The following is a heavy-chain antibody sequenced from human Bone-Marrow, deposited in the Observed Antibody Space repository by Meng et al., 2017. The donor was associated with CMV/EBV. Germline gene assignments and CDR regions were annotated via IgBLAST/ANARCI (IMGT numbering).Heavy chain of an antibody. CDR3: AKDLGVVVPAASNGMDV. Sequence: SLKISCAASGFTFDDYAMHWVRQAPGKGLEWVSGISWNSGSIGYADSVKGRFTISRDNAKNSLYLQMNSLRAEDTALYYCAKDLGVVVPAASNGMDVWGQGTTVTASS. CDR2: ISWNSGSI. V-gene: IGHV3-9*01. CDR1: GFTFDDYA. J-gene: IGHJ6*02. D-gene: IGHD2-2*01.